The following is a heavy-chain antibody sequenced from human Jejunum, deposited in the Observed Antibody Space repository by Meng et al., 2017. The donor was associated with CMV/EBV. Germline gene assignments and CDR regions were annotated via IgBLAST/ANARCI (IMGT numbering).Heavy chain of an antibody. CDR3: AKGYGWLADS. Sequence: QVQLVGSGGGLVKPGGSLTLSCAASEFTFSDYYMSWIRQAPGKGLEWISYISGNTKVTNHADSVKGRFTISRDTSKNTLYLQMDSLREEDTAVYYCAKGYGWLADSWGQGTLVTVSS. D-gene: IGHD6-19*01. CDR1: EFTFSDYY. V-gene: IGHV3-11*06. J-gene: IGHJ4*02. CDR2: ISGNTKVT.